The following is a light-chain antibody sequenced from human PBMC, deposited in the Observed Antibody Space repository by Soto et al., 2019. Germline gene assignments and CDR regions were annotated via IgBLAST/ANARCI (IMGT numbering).Light chain of an antibody. V-gene: IGKV3-15*01. J-gene: IGKJ1*01. CDR2: DAS. CDR3: QQYNNWPPWT. CDR1: QSVRTS. Sequence: EIVMTQSPATLSVSPGEGAALSCRASQSVRTSLAWFQQKPGQAPRLLISDASTRATGVPARLSGSGSGTEFTLTISSVQSEDFAVYYCQQYNNWPPWTFGQGTKVEIK.